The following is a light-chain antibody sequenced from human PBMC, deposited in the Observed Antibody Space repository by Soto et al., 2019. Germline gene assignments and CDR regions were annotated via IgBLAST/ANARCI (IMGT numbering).Light chain of an antibody. CDR3: QQYNNWPPT. V-gene: IGKV3-15*01. CDR2: GAS. J-gene: IGKJ1*01. Sequence: EIVLTQSPATLSLSPWERATLSCRASQSVSSYLAWYQQKPGQAPRLLIYGASTRATGIPARFSGSGSGTEFTLSIGSLQSEDFAVYYCQQYNNWPPTFGQGTKV. CDR1: QSVSSY.